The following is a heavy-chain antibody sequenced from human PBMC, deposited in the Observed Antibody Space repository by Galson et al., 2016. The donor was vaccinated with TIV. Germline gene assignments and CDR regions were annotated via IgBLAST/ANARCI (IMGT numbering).Heavy chain of an antibody. CDR2: IGSSATNI. Sequence: SLRLSCAASGFRFSDYYMSWIRQAPGKGLEWISYIGSSATNINYADSVRGRFTISRDNAKNSLYLQTNSLRAEDTAVYYCARDTSQLGSENYYSPRMGLDVWGQGTTVTVSS. CDR1: GFRFSDYY. J-gene: IGHJ6*02. V-gene: IGHV3-11*04. CDR3: ARDTSQLGSENYYSPRMGLDV. D-gene: IGHD3-10*02.